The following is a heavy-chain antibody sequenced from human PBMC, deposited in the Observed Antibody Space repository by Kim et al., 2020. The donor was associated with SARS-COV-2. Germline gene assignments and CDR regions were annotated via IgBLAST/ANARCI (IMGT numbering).Heavy chain of an antibody. D-gene: IGHD2-2*01. CDR1: GFTVSSNY. Sequence: GGSLRLSCAASGFTVSSNYMSWVRQAPGKGLEWVSVIYSGGSTYYADSVKGRFTISRDNSKNTLYLQMNSLRAEDTAVYYCARVGVVVPAAIYFDYWGQGTLVTVSS. CDR2: IYSGGST. CDR3: ARVGVVVPAAIYFDY. J-gene: IGHJ4*02. V-gene: IGHV3-53*01.